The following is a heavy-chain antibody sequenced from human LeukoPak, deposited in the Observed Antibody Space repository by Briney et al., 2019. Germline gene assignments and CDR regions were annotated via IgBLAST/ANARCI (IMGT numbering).Heavy chain of an antibody. V-gene: IGHV4-59*01. D-gene: IGHD3-3*01. J-gene: IGHJ3*02. CDR1: GGSISSYY. CDR3: ARGDFWSGYYTYGAFDI. Sequence: PSETLSLTCTVSGGSISSYYWSWIRQPPGKGLEWIGYIYYSGSTNYNPSLKSRVTISVDTSKNQFSLKLSSVTAADTAVYYCARGDFWSGYYTYGAFDIWGQGTMVTVSS. CDR2: IYYSGST.